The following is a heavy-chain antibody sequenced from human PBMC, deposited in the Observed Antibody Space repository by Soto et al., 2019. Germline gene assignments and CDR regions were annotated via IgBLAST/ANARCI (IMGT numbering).Heavy chain of an antibody. V-gene: IGHV1-3*01. CDR3: ARGKGMEENYYYYGMDV. D-gene: IGHD1-1*01. CDR1: GYSFSTHS. J-gene: IGHJ6*02. CDR2: INGGNGNT. Sequence: ASVKVSCKASGYSFSTHSIHWVRQAPGQGLEWMGWINGGNGNTKYSQKFRDRVTITRDASASTGYMELSSLRSEDTAVYYCARGKGMEENYYYYGMDVWGQGTTVTVSS.